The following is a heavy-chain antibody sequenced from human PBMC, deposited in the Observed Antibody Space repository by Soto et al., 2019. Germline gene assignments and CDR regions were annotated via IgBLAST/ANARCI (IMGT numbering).Heavy chain of an antibody. CDR2: IDRYGAT. CDR3: ARHSGMIRGSYGVDV. CDR1: GFTVTSNY. V-gene: IGHV3-66*04. D-gene: IGHD3-10*01. Sequence: GGSLRLSCAASGFTVTSNYMTWVSQAPGKGLEWVSVIDRYGATYYRDSVRGRFTASRDYSHNTLYLQMDSLRVEDTAVYYCARHSGMIRGSYGVDVWGPGTTVIVSS. J-gene: IGHJ6*02.